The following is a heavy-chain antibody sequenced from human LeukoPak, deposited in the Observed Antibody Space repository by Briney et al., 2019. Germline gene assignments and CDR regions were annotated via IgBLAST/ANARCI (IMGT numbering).Heavy chain of an antibody. Sequence: GGSLRLSCVAPGFTFSSYGMYWVRQAPGKGLEWVAVIWYDGFDKKYADSVKGRFTISRDNAKNTLYVQMTSLRAEDTAVYYCARDGRYCSDGNCYSSNFDYWGQGTLVTVSS. D-gene: IGHD2-15*01. CDR2: IWYDGFDK. CDR3: ARDGRYCSDGNCYSSNFDY. J-gene: IGHJ4*02. V-gene: IGHV3-33*01. CDR1: GFTFSSYG.